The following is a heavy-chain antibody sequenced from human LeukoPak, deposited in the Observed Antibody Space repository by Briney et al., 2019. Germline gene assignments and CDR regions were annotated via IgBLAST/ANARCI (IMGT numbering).Heavy chain of an antibody. D-gene: IGHD4-17*01. CDR1: GGSISSSSYY. CDR2: IYYSGST. J-gene: IGHJ5*02. Sequence: SETLSLTCTVSGGSISSSSYYWGWIRQPPGKGLEWIGSIYYSGSTYYNPSLKSRVTISVDTSKNQFSLKLSSVTAADTAVYYCARAVTNWFDPWGQGTLVTVSS. V-gene: IGHV4-39*07. CDR3: ARAVTNWFDP.